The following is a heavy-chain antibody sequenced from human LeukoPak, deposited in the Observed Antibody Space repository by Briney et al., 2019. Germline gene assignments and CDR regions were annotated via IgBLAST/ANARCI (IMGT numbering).Heavy chain of an antibody. J-gene: IGHJ4*02. CDR2: ISYDGSNK. CDR1: GFTFSSYA. Sequence: GGSLRLSCAASGFTFSSYAMSWVRQAPGEGLEWGAVISYDGSNKYYADSVKGRLPISRANSKTPLYLQMNSLRAEDTAVYYCARGQIEYSSTRSLDYWGQGTLVTVSS. CDR3: ARGQIEYSSTRSLDY. V-gene: IGHV3-30*03. D-gene: IGHD6-6*01.